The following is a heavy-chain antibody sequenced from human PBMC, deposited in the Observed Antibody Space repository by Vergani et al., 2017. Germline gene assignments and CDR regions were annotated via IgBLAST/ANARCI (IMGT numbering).Heavy chain of an antibody. CDR3: ATLGLGYCSSTSCYRDYYYYMDV. D-gene: IGHD2-2*01. Sequence: QVQLVQSGAEVKKPGASVKVSCKVSGYTLTELSMHWVRQAPGKGLEWMGGFDPEDGETIYAQKFQGRVTMTEDTSTDTAYMELSSLRSEDTAVYCCATLGLGYCSSTSCYRDYYYYMDVWGKGTTVTVSS. CDR2: FDPEDGET. CDR1: GYTLTELS. V-gene: IGHV1-24*01. J-gene: IGHJ6*03.